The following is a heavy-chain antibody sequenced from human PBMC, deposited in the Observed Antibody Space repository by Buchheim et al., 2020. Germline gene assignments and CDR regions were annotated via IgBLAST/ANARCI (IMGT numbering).Heavy chain of an antibody. D-gene: IGHD2/OR15-2a*01. V-gene: IGHV3-74*01. CDR1: GFTFTNYL. CDR2: INASGGST. CDR3: ARDEYYYGMDV. Sequence: EVQLVESGGDLVQPGGSLRLSCVVSGFTFTNYLMHWVRQAPGKGLVWVSRINASGGSTRYADAVKGRFTISRDNAGNTLYLQMDSLRVEDTGVYYCARDEYYYGMDVWGEGTT. J-gene: IGHJ6*02.